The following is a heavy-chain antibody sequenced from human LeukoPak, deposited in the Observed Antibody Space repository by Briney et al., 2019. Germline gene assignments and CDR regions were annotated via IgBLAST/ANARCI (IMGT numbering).Heavy chain of an antibody. CDR2: ISKSGSTI. V-gene: IGHV3-11*01. CDR1: GLSFSFSDSY. CDR3: ARGPGNRGYFDY. D-gene: IGHD1-14*01. J-gene: IGHJ4*02. Sequence: GGSLRLSCTASGLSFSFSDSYLIWIRQAPGKGLEWVSYISKSGSTIYYPDSVKGRFTISRDNAKNSVYLQMNSLRAGDTAVYYCARGPGNRGYFDYWGQGTLVTVSS.